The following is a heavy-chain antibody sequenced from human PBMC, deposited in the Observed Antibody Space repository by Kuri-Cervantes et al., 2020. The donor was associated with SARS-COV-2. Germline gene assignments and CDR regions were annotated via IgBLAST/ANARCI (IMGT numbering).Heavy chain of an antibody. J-gene: IGHJ4*02. D-gene: IGHD1-1*01. CDR1: GFTFDDYG. Sequence: GGSLRLSCAASGFTFDDYGMYWVRQAPGKGLVWVSRINPDGSYTNNADSVKGRFTLSRDNAKNMLFLQMNSLRAEDTAVYYCVRDGDHWNFDYWGQGTLVTVSS. V-gene: IGHV3-74*01. CDR2: INPDGSYT. CDR3: VRDGDHWNFDY.